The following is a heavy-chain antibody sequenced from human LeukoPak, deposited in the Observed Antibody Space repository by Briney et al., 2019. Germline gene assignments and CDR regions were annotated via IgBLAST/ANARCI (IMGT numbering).Heavy chain of an antibody. J-gene: IGHJ6*03. V-gene: IGHV3-23*01. CDR2: ISGSGGST. CDR3: AKDQGHVLRYFDWFGNYYMDV. CDR1: GFTFSSYA. Sequence: PGGSLRLSCAASGFTFSSYAMSWVRQAPGKGLEWVSAISGSGGSTYYADSVKGRFTISGDNSKNTLYLQMNSPRAEDTAVYYCAKDQGHVLRYFDWFGNYYMDVWGKGTTVTVSS. D-gene: IGHD3-9*01.